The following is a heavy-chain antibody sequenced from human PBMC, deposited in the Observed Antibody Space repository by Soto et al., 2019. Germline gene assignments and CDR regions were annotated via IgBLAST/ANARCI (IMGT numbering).Heavy chain of an antibody. Sequence: SETLSLTCAVSGDSISNNNCWNWVRQPPGKGLQWIGEIYHSGTTNYNPSLKSRVTISVDKSNNQVSLKLSSVTAADTAVYYCARRRITTFGVVITGYGMDVWGQGTTVTVSS. J-gene: IGHJ6*02. CDR3: ARRRITTFGVVITGYGMDV. V-gene: IGHV4-4*02. CDR1: GDSISNNNC. CDR2: IYHSGTT. D-gene: IGHD3-3*01.